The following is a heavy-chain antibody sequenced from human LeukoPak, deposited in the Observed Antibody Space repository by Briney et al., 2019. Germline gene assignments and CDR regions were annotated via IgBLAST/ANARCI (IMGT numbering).Heavy chain of an antibody. D-gene: IGHD3-22*01. J-gene: IGHJ1*01. V-gene: IGHV3-64*04. CDR3: ATYSSLNRREFQF. CDR2: VSSYGHNT. Sequence: GGSLRLACAASGFTFSSYAMHWVRQAPGKGLEYVSGVSSYGHNTYYAKSVKGRFTISRDNAKNSLYLQMNSLRAEDTAVYYCATYSSLNRREFQFWGQGTLLTVSS. CDR1: GFTFSSYA.